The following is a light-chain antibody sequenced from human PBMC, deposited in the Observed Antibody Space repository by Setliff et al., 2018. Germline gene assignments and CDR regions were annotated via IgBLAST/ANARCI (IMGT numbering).Light chain of an antibody. CDR2: DVS. Sequence: QSVLTQPASVSGSPGQSVTISCTGTNNDVGAYNYVSWYQQHPGKAPKFMIYDVSKRSSGASDRFSGSKSGNTASLTISGLQAEDEADYYCFSYTSSSSYVFGSGTKV. CDR1: NNDVGAYNY. V-gene: IGLV2-14*03. J-gene: IGLJ1*01. CDR3: FSYTSSSSYV.